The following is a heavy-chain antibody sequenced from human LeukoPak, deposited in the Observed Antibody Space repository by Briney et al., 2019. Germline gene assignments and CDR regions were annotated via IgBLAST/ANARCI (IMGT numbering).Heavy chain of an antibody. CDR3: ARSTGHGLYYFDY. CDR1: GGSLSSYY. J-gene: IGHJ4*02. V-gene: IGHV4-4*07. CDR2: IYTSGST. D-gene: IGHD1-1*01. Sequence: SETLSLTCTVSGGSLSSYYWSWIRPPAGKGLEWIGRIYTSGSTNYNPSLKSRVTMSVDTSKNQFSLKLSSVTAADTAVYYCARSTGHGLYYFDYWGQGTLVTVSS.